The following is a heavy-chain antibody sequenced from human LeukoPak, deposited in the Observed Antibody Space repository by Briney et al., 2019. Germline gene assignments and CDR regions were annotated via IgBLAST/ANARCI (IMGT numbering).Heavy chain of an antibody. CDR3: ARDNSLNDFDY. D-gene: IGHD1-1*01. V-gene: IGHV1-2*02. J-gene: IGHJ4*02. CDR2: INPYNGDT. Sequence: ASVTVSYKASGYTFTDQFMHWMRQAPGQGLEWMGEINPYNGDTKYARIFQGRVTMTRDTSISTAFMEVSRLTSYYTAVYYCARDNSLNDFDYWGQGTLVTVAS. CDR1: GYTFTDQF.